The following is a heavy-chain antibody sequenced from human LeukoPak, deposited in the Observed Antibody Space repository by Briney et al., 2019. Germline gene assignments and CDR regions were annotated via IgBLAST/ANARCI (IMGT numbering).Heavy chain of an antibody. D-gene: IGHD6-13*01. Sequence: SETLSLTCTVSGGSISSSSYYWGWIRQPPGKGLEWIGSIYYSGSTYYNPSLKSRFTISVDTSKNQFSLKLSSVTAADTAVYYCARLGGFSSSWSRYYYGMDVWGQGTTVTVSS. CDR2: IYYSGST. J-gene: IGHJ6*02. V-gene: IGHV4-39*01. CDR1: GGSISSSSYY. CDR3: ARLGGFSSSWSRYYYGMDV.